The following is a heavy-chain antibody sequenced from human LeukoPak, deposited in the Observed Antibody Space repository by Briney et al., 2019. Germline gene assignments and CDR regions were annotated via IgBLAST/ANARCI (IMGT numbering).Heavy chain of an antibody. J-gene: IGHJ4*02. CDR3: AREKGGSSSLDY. CDR1: SGSIRSYY. D-gene: IGHD6-13*01. CDR2: IYSTGST. Sequence: SETVSLTCRVSSGSIRSYYWNWIRQPAGQGLEWIGRIYSTGSTNYNPSLKSRVTMSIDTSKKQFSLKVNSVTAADTAVYYCAREKGGSSSLDYWGQGTPVTVSS. V-gene: IGHV4-4*07.